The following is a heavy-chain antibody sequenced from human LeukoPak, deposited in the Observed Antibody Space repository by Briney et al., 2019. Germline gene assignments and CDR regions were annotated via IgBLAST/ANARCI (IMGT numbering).Heavy chain of an antibody. CDR3: ARGRGPSGTEDY. Sequence: SETLSLTCAVYGGSFSGYYWSWIRQPPGKGLEWIGEINHSGSTNYNPSLKSRVTISVDTSKNQFSLKLSSVTAADTAVYYWARGRGPSGTEDYWGQGTLVTVSS. D-gene: IGHD6-13*01. J-gene: IGHJ4*02. V-gene: IGHV4-34*01. CDR1: GGSFSGYY. CDR2: INHSGST.